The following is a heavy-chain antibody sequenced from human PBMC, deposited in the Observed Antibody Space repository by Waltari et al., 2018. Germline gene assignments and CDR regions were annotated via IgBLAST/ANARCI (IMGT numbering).Heavy chain of an antibody. CDR1: GFTLRSYA. D-gene: IGHD1-26*01. Sequence: QVQLVESGGGVVQPGRSLRLSCAASGFTLRSYAMHWVRQAPGKGLEWVAVISYDGSNKYYADSVKGRFTISRDNSKNTLYLQMNSLRAEDTAVYYCAREERAGASFDYWGQGTLVTVSS. V-gene: IGHV3-30-3*01. CDR3: AREERAGASFDY. CDR2: ISYDGSNK. J-gene: IGHJ4*02.